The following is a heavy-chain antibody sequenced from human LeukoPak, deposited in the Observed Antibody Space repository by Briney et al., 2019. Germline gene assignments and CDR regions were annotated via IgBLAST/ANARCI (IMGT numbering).Heavy chain of an antibody. V-gene: IGHV1-58*02. CDR3: AALLVRDGDYSYYFDY. CDR2: IVVGSGDT. D-gene: IGHD4-17*01. J-gene: IGHJ4*02. CDR1: GYTFTSYD. Sequence: SVKVSCKASGYTFTSYDINWVRQATGQGLEWMGWIVVGSGDTNYAQTFQDRVTITRDMSTNTAYMELSSLRSEDTAMYYCAALLVRDGDYSYYFDYWGQGTLVTVSS.